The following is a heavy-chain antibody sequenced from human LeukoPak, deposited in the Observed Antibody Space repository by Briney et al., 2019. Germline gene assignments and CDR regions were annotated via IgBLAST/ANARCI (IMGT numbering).Heavy chain of an antibody. Sequence: GGSLRLSCAASGFTFSSYSMNWVRQAPGKGLEWVSSISGTGSDTYYTDSLKGRFTVSRDNAKNSPYLQMNSLRAEDTAVYYCARDVYRIFDYWGLGTLVTVSS. CDR3: ARDVYRIFDY. V-gene: IGHV3-21*01. J-gene: IGHJ4*02. CDR1: GFTFSSYS. CDR2: ISGTGSDT. D-gene: IGHD1-14*01.